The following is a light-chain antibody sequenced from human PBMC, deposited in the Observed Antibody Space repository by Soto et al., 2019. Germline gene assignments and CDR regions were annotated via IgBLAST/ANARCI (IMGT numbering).Light chain of an antibody. Sequence: DIQMTQSPSTLSASVGDRVTITCRGSQGISSWLAWYQQKPGKAPRLLIYKASSLASGVPSRFSGSGSGTDFTLTISSLQPEDVATYHCQQHTTFGQGTKVEI. CDR3: QQHTT. CDR1: QGISSW. J-gene: IGKJ1*01. V-gene: IGKV1-5*03. CDR2: KAS.